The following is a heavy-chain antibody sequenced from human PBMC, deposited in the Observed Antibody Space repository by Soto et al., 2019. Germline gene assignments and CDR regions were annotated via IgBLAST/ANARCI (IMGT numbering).Heavy chain of an antibody. CDR1: GFTFSSYA. Sequence: PGGSLRLSCAASGFTFSSYAMHWVRQAPGKGLEWVAVISYDGSNKYYADSVKGRFTISRDNSKNTLYLQMNSLRAEDTAVYYCARDRYDSSGYQPHFDYWGQGTLVTVSS. D-gene: IGHD3-22*01. CDR3: ARDRYDSSGYQPHFDY. V-gene: IGHV3-30-3*01. CDR2: ISYDGSNK. J-gene: IGHJ4*02.